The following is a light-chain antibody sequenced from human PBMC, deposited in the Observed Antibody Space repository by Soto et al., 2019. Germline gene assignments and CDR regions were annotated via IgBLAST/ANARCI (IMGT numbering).Light chain of an antibody. V-gene: IGKV1-12*01. Sequence: SASVGDRVTITCRASQDISNWLAWYQQKPGKVPKLLIYAESSLQSGVPSRFSGSGSGTEFTLTISSLQPEDFATYYCLQDYNYFGFGQGTRLEI. CDR2: AES. J-gene: IGKJ5*01. CDR1: QDISNW. CDR3: LQDYNYFG.